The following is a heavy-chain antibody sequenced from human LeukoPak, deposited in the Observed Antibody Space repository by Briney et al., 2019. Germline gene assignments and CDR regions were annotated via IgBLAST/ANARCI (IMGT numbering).Heavy chain of an antibody. CDR2: IWYDGSNK. J-gene: IGHJ4*02. D-gene: IGHD5-12*01. Sequence: GGSLRLSCAASGFTFSSYGMHWVRQAPGKGLEWVAVIWYDGSNKYYADSVKGRFTISRDNSKNTLYLQMNSLRAEDTAVYYCARARGYSGYASLDYWGQGTLVTVSS. CDR3: ARARGYSGYASLDY. V-gene: IGHV3-30*19. CDR1: GFTFSSYG.